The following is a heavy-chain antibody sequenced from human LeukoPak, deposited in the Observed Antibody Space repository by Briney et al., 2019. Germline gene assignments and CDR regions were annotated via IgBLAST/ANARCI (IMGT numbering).Heavy chain of an antibody. D-gene: IGHD6-13*01. CDR2: ISGSGIVT. CDR3: ARSYSSRSCDY. V-gene: IGHV3-23*01. J-gene: IGHJ4*02. CDR1: GFTFAKFA. Sequence: GGSLRLSCAISGFTFAKFAMSWVRQASGKGLEWVSTISGSGIVTYYADSVKGRFTISRGNAKNSLYLQMNSLRAEDTAVYYCARSYSSRSCDYWGQGTLVTVSS.